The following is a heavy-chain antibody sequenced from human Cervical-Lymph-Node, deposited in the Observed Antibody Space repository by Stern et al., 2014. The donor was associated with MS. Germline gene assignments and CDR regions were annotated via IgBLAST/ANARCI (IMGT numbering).Heavy chain of an antibody. CDR2: IFPVFGTP. Sequence: QVQLVQSGAEGTKPGSSVKVSCKASGGTFSKFPSSWVRQAPGQGLEWMGGIFPVFGTPTYAQEFRGRVKITADVSTSRVYMELSSLRSDDTAVYYCALSAETSDRWYSLGYDLWGQGTLVTVSS. J-gene: IGHJ5*02. CDR3: ALSAETSDRWYSLGYDL. D-gene: IGHD6-13*01. V-gene: IGHV1-69*01. CDR1: GGTFSKFP.